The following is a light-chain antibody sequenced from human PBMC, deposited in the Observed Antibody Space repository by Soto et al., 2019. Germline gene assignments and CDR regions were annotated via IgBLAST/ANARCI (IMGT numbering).Light chain of an antibody. V-gene: IGLV2-14*01. J-gene: IGLJ2*01. CDR3: SSYTSSSTLE. Sequence: QSALTQPASVSGSPVQSITISCTGTSSDVGGYNYVSWYQQHPGKAPKLMIYEVSNRPSGVSNRFSGSKSGNTASLTISGLQAEDEADYYCSSYTSSSTLEFGGGTKVTVL. CDR1: SSDVGGYNY. CDR2: EVS.